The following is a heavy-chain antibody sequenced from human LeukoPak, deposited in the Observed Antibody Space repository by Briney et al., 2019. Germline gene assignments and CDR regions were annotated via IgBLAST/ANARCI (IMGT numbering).Heavy chain of an antibody. V-gene: IGHV4-59*01. CDR3: ARKTHTARMNAFDI. J-gene: IGHJ3*02. Sequence: SETLSLTCTVSGGSISSYYWSWNRQPPGNGLEWIGYIYYSGSTNYNPSPKSRVTISVDTSKNQFSLKLSSVTAADTAVYYCARKTHTARMNAFDIWGQGTMVTVSS. CDR2: IYYSGST. CDR1: GGSISSYY. D-gene: IGHD5-18*01.